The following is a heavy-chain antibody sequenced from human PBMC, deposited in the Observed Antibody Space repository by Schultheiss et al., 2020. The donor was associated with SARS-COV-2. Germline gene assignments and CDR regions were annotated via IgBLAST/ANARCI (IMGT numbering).Heavy chain of an antibody. CDR3: ARDGGSYVSEVN. V-gene: IGHV4-61*02. J-gene: IGHJ4*02. Sequence: SETLSLTCTVSGGSISSGGYSWSWIRQPPGKGLEWIGRIYTSGSTNYNPSLKSRVTISVDTSKNQFSLKLSSVTAADTAVYYCARDGGSYVSEVNWGQGTLVTVSS. CDR2: IYTSGST. D-gene: IGHD1-26*01. CDR1: GGSISSGGYS.